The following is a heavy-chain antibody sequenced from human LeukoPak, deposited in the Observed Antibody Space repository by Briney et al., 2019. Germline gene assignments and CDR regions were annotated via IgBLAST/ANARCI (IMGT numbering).Heavy chain of an antibody. CDR3: ASAIVEVPAADHAFDI. V-gene: IGHV5-51*01. CDR1: GYSFHSQW. Sequence: GESLKISCKGPGYSFHSQWIGWVRQMPGKGLEWMGIIYPGDSDTRYSPSFRGQVTISADRSISTVYLQWSSLEASDTALYYCASAIVEVPAADHAFDIWGQGTMVIVSS. D-gene: IGHD2-2*01. J-gene: IGHJ3*02. CDR2: IYPGDSDT.